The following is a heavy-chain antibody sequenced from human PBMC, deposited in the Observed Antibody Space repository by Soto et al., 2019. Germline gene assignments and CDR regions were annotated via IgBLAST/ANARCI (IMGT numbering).Heavy chain of an antibody. CDR2: IHGDGDYM. CDR3: VKNRVGGGYTNWAFAS. Sequence: EVQLLDSGGGLVQPGGSLRLSCAASGFTFSCCAMSWVRQAPGKGLEWVSTIHGDGDYMQYTDSVKGRFTISRDNSRNTLYLQMDSLRGDDTAVYYFVKNRVGGGYTNWAFASWGRGTLVTVSS. J-gene: IGHJ2*01. D-gene: IGHD1-26*01. CDR1: GFTFSCCA. V-gene: IGHV3-23*01.